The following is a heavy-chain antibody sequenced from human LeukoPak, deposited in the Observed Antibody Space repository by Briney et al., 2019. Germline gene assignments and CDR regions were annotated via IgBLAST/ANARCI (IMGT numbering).Heavy chain of an antibody. Sequence: SETLSLTCTVSGGPISSYYWSWIRQPAEKGLEWIGRIYTSGSTNYNPSLKSRVTMSVDTSKNQFSLKLSSVTAADTAVYYCAREGPISIAADTPFDYWGQGTLVTVSS. D-gene: IGHD6-13*01. CDR1: GGPISSYY. J-gene: IGHJ4*02. V-gene: IGHV4-4*07. CDR3: AREGPISIAADTPFDY. CDR2: IYTSGST.